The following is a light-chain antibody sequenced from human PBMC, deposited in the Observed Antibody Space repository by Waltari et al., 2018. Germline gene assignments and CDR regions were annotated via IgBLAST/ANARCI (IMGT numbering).Light chain of an antibody. CDR3: QHYYAYWA. CDR2: KAS. V-gene: IGKV1-5*03. CDR1: QNITTS. J-gene: IGKJ1*01. Sequence: DIQMTQSPSTLSASVGDRVTITCRASQNITTSLAWYQQKPGKAPNLLIYKASTLENGVPSRFTGSGSGTEFTLTISSLQADDLATYDCQHYYAYWAFGQGTKVEIK.